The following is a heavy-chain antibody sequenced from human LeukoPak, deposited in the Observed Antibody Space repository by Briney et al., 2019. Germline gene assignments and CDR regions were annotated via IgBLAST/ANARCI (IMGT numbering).Heavy chain of an antibody. CDR1: GYSISSGYW. Sequence: SGTLSLTCVVSGYSISSGYWWSWVRQSPGKGLEWIGEILHSGSTNYNPSLKSRVTISVDTSKNQFSLKLSSVTAADTAVYYCARHGRGYGWPGGWYFDLWGRGTLVTVSS. V-gene: IGHV4-4*02. CDR3: ARHGRGYGWPGGWYFDL. J-gene: IGHJ2*01. CDR2: ILHSGST. D-gene: IGHD5-18*01.